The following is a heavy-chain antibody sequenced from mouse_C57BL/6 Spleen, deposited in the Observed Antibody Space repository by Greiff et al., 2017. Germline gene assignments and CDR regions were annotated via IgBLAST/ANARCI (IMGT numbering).Heavy chain of an antibody. CDR3: ARIITTVVATDAMDY. CDR1: GFTFSDYG. Sequence: EVKLVESGGGLVKPGGSLKLSCAASGFTFSDYGMHWVRQAPEKGLEWVAYISSGSSTIYYADTVKGRFTISRDNAKNTLFRQMTSLRSEDTAMYYCARIITTVVATDAMDYWGQGTSVTVSS. V-gene: IGHV5-17*01. D-gene: IGHD1-1*01. CDR2: ISSGSSTI. J-gene: IGHJ4*01.